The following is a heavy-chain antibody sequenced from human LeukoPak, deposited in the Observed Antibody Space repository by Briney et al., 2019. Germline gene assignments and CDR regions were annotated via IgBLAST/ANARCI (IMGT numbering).Heavy chain of an antibody. CDR1: GYTFTDYY. CDR3: ARGTTQYSISAIDS. CDR2: IKANSGDT. D-gene: IGHD6-13*01. J-gene: IGHJ4*02. Sequence: ASVKVSCKASGYTFTDYYMHWVRQAPGQGLECMGWIKANSGDTNYAQKFQGRVTMTRDTSISTAYMELSRLGSDDTAVYFCARGTTQYSISAIDSWGQGSLVTVS. V-gene: IGHV1-2*02.